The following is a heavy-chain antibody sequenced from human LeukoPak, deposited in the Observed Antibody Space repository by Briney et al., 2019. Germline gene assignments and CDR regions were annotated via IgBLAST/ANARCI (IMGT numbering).Heavy chain of an antibody. V-gene: IGHV3-23*01. CDR3: AKDRLSNGDPAGY. D-gene: IGHD4-17*01. CDR2: ISGNGGST. Sequence: PGGSLRLSCAASRFTFSSYAMSWVRQAPGKGLEWVSTISGNGGSTYYADSVKGRFTISRDNSRNTLYLQMNSLRAEDTAIYYCAKDRLSNGDPAGYWGQGTLVTVSS. CDR1: RFTFSSYA. J-gene: IGHJ4*02.